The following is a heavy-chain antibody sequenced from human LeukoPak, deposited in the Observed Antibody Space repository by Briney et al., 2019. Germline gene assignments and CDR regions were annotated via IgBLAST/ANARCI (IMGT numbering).Heavy chain of an antibody. Sequence: ASVKVSCKVSGYTLTELSMHWVRQAPGKGLEWMGGFDPEDGETICAQKFQGRVTMTEDTSTDTAYMELSSLRSEDTAVYYCATRDYDSSGYLYWGQGTLVTVSS. V-gene: IGHV1-24*01. CDR2: FDPEDGET. J-gene: IGHJ4*02. D-gene: IGHD3-22*01. CDR3: ATRDYDSSGYLY. CDR1: GYTLTELS.